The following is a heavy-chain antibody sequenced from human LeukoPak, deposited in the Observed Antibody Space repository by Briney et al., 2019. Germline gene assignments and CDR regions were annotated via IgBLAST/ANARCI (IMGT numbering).Heavy chain of an antibody. CDR3: ARGGSTSFPPDY. D-gene: IGHD2-2*01. V-gene: IGHV3-53*01. J-gene: IGHJ4*02. CDR2: IYSDGST. Sequence: GGSLRLSCAASGFTVSGNYMSWVRQAPGKGLEWVSVIYSDGSTYYADSVKGRFTISRDTSKNTLYLQMNSLRAEDTAVYYCARGGSTSFPPDYWGQGTLVTVSS. CDR1: GFTVSGNY.